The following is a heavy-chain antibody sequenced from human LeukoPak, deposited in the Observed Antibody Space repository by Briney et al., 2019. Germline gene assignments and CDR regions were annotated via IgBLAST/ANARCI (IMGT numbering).Heavy chain of an antibody. CDR2: ISSSTYT. J-gene: IGHJ4*02. Sequence: GGSLRLSCAASGFTFDSYAMSWIRQAPGKGLEWVSYISSSTYTNYADSVKGRFTISRDNAKNSMYLQMNSLRAEDTAVYYCARISGSYVFDYWGQGTLVTVSS. D-gene: IGHD1-26*01. CDR1: GFTFDSYA. CDR3: ARISGSYVFDY. V-gene: IGHV3-11*03.